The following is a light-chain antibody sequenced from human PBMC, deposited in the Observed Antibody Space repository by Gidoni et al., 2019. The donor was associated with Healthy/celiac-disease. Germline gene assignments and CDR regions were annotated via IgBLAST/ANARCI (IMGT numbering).Light chain of an antibody. V-gene: IGKV1-39*01. Sequence: DIQMTQSPSSLSASVGDRVTITCRASQSISSYLNWYQQKPGKAPKLLIYAASSLQSGVPSRFSGSGSGTYFTLTISSLQPEDFATYYCQQSYSTPSFGRGTKVEIK. J-gene: IGKJ1*01. CDR2: AAS. CDR3: QQSYSTPS. CDR1: QSISSY.